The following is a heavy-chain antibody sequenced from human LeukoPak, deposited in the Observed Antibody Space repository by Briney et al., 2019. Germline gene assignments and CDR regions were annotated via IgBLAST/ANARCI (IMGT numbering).Heavy chain of an antibody. V-gene: IGHV3-11*01. CDR3: AKDLSRAVAADLFDP. CDR2: ISSSGSTI. CDR1: GFTSSDYY. J-gene: IGHJ5*02. Sequence: PGGSLRLSCAASGFTSSDYYMRWMRQAPGKGLEWLSYISSSGSTIYYADSVKGRFTISRDNAKNSLDLQMTNLRAADTAVYYCAKDLSRAVAADLFDPWDPGSLVTVSS. D-gene: IGHD6-19*01.